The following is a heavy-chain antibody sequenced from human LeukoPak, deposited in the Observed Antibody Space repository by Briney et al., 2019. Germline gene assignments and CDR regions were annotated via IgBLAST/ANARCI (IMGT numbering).Heavy chain of an antibody. Sequence: SETLSLTCTVSGGSISSYYWSWIRQPPGKGLEWIGYIYYSGSTNYNPSLKSRVTISVDTSKNQFSLKLSSVTAADTAVYYCASGHCYDSSGYYLLDYWGQGTLVTVSS. CDR2: IYYSGST. CDR3: ASGHCYDSSGYYLLDY. D-gene: IGHD3-22*01. CDR1: GGSISSYY. V-gene: IGHV4-59*01. J-gene: IGHJ4*02.